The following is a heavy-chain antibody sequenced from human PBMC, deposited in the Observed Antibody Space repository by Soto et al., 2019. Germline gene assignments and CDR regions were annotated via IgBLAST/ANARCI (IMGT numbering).Heavy chain of an antibody. V-gene: IGHV3-9*01. Sequence: EVQLVESGGGLVQPGRSLRLSCAASGFTFDDYAMHWVRQAPGKGLEWVSGISWNSGSIGYADSVKGRFTISRDNAKNSLYLQMNSLRAEDTALYYCAKDLVWSSSSLDVWGKGTTVTVSS. J-gene: IGHJ6*04. D-gene: IGHD6-6*01. CDR1: GFTFDDYA. CDR2: ISWNSGSI. CDR3: AKDLVWSSSSLDV.